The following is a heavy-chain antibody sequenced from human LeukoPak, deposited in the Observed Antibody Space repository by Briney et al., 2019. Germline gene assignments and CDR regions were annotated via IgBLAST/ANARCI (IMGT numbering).Heavy chain of an antibody. CDR1: GGSISSYY. CDR3: ASTVSTAGSYYFDY. D-gene: IGHD4-11*01. V-gene: IGHV4-59*01. Sequence: SEALSLTCTVSGGSISSYYWSWIRQPPGKGLEWIEFIYYSGSTNYSPSLKSRVTISVDTSKNQFSLKLSSVTAADTAMYYCASTVSTAGSYYFDYWGQGTLVTVSS. CDR2: IYYSGST. J-gene: IGHJ4*02.